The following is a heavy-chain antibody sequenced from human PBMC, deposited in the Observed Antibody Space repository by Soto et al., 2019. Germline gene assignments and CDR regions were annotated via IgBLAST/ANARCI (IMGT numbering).Heavy chain of an antibody. D-gene: IGHD1-26*01. CDR1: GFTFSSYA. V-gene: IGHV3-30-3*01. CDR3: AREDSGSYVGNWFDP. Sequence: PGGSLRLSCAASGFTFSSYAMHWVRQAPGKGLEWVAVISYDGSNKYYADSVKGRFTISRDNSKNTPYLQMNSLRAEDTAVYYCAREDSGSYVGNWFDPWGQGTLVTVSS. J-gene: IGHJ5*02. CDR2: ISYDGSNK.